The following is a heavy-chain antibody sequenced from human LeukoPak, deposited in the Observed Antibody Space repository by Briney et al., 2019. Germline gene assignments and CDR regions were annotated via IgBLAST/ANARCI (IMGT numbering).Heavy chain of an antibody. CDR3: ARWGNSPVAYGWFDP. CDR1: GGSFSGYY. Sequence: SETLSLTCAVYGGSFSGYYWSWICQPPGKGLEWIGEINHSGSTNYNPSLKSRVTISVDTSKNQFSLKLSSVTAADTAVYYCARWGNSPVAYGWFDPWGQGTLDTVSS. D-gene: IGHD2-8*02. J-gene: IGHJ5*02. V-gene: IGHV4-34*01. CDR2: INHSGST.